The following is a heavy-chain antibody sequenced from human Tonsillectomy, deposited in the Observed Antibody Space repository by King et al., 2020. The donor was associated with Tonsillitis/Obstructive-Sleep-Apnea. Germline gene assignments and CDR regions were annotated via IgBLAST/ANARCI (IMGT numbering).Heavy chain of an antibody. V-gene: IGHV3-23*04. Sequence: VQLVESGGGLVQPGGSLRLSCAASGFTFSSYAMRWVRQAPGRGLEWVSAITGSGGSTYYADSVKGRFTISRDNSKNTLYLQMNSLRAEDTTEYYCANGAYYGGGCYPLRAWFDPWGQGTLVTVSS. CDR2: ITGSGGST. D-gene: IGHD2-21*02. CDR3: ANGAYYGGGCYPLRAWFDP. J-gene: IGHJ5*02. CDR1: GFTFSSYA.